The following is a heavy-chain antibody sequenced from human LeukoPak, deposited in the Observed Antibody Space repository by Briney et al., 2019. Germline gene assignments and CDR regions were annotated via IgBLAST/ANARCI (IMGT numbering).Heavy chain of an antibody. D-gene: IGHD3-3*01. CDR2: TYYRSKWYR. CDR1: GDSVSTNSCV. V-gene: IGHV6-1*01. Sequence: LSQTLSLTCAISGDSVSTNSCVWNWIRLSPSRGLEWLGRTYYRSKWYRDYAESVKSRIIINPDTSKNQFSLQLNSVTPEDTAVYYCARDLWRGWRPIYGLDVWGQGTTVAVSS. J-gene: IGHJ6*02. CDR3: ARDLWRGWRPIYGLDV.